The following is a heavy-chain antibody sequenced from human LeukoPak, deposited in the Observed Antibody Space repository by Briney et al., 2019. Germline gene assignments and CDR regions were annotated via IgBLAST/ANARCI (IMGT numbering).Heavy chain of an antibody. Sequence: GGPLRLSCDASGFTFSDYYMTWIRQAPGTGLEWLSYISGTGSAIYYADSVRGRFTIARDNSKNSLSLQMDSLTVEDTALYYCARARWLRGFGAFDIWGLGTMVTVSS. CDR1: GFTFSDYY. J-gene: IGHJ3*02. CDR2: ISGTGSAI. V-gene: IGHV3-11*01. CDR3: ARARWLRGFGAFDI. D-gene: IGHD6-19*01.